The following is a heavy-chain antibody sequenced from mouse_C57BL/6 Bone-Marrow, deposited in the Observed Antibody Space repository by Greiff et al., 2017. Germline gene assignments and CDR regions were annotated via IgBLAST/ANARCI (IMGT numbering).Heavy chain of an antibody. V-gene: IGHV2-4*01. Sequence: VQLVESGPGLVQPSQSLSITCTVSGFSLTSYGVHWVRQPPGKGLEWLGVIWSGGSTDYNAAFISRLSISKDNSKSQVFFKMNSLQADDTAIYYCAKGGRRLLDFDVWGTGTTVTVSS. D-gene: IGHD2-10*01. CDR1: GFSLTSYG. CDR2: IWSGGST. J-gene: IGHJ1*03. CDR3: AKGGRRLLDFDV.